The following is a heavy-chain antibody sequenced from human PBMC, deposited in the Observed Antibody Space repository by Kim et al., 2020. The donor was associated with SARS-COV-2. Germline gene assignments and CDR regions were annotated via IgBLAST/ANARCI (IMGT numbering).Heavy chain of an antibody. CDR2: ISYDGSNK. D-gene: IGHD1-1*01. Sequence: GGSLRLSCAASGFTFSSYGMHWVRQAPGKGLEWVAVISYDGSNKYYADSVKGRFTISRDNSKNTLYLQMNSLRAEDTAVYYCAGDRDGYNFYYFDYWGQGTLVTVSS. CDR3: AGDRDGYNFYYFDY. V-gene: IGHV3-33*05. CDR1: GFTFSSYG. J-gene: IGHJ4*02.